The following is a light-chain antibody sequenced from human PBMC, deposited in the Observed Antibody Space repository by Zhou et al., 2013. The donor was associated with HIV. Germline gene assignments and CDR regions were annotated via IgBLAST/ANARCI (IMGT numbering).Light chain of an antibody. J-gene: IGKJ4*01. CDR1: QSVSSSY. V-gene: IGKV3D-15*01. CDR3: HQYNDWFT. CDR2: AVS. Sequence: EIVLTQSPGTVSLSPGERATLSCRASQSVSSSYLAWYQQKPGQAPRLLIYAVSTRATGTPARFSGTGSGTEFTLTISNLQSEDSAVYFCHQYNDWFTFGGGTKVEIK.